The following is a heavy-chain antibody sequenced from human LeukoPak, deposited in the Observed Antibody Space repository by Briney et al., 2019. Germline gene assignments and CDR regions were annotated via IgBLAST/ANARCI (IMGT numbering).Heavy chain of an antibody. CDR1: GGSISSYY. V-gene: IGHV4-59*01. CDR2: IYYSGST. D-gene: IGHD2-21*02. J-gene: IGHJ5*02. Sequence: SETLSLTCTVSGGSISSYYWSWIRQPPRKGLEWIGYIYYSGSTNYNPSLKSRVTISVDTSKNQFSLKLSSVTAADTAVYYCARDRRGLAYCGGDCYWFDPWGQGTLVTVSS. CDR3: ARDRRGLAYCGGDCYWFDP.